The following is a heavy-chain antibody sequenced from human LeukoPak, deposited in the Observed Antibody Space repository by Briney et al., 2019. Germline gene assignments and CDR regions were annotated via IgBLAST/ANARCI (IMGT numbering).Heavy chain of an antibody. D-gene: IGHD4-17*01. Sequence: SETQSLTCTVSGGSISSGGYYWSWIRQPPGKGLEWIGYIYHSGSTYYNPSLKSRVTISVDRSKNQFSLELSSVTAADTAVYYCARWNGDLGYWGQGTLVTVSS. V-gene: IGHV4-30-2*01. CDR3: ARWNGDLGY. J-gene: IGHJ4*02. CDR2: IYHSGST. CDR1: GGSISSGGYY.